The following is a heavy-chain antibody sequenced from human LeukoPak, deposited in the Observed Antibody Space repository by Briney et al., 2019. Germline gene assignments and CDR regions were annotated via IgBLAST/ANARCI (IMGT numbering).Heavy chain of an antibody. CDR2: IIASGDSA. V-gene: IGHV3-23*01. CDR1: GFTFSSYS. Sequence: GGSLRLSCAASGFTFSSYSMNWVRQVAGKGLECVSYIIASGDSAYYADSVRGRFTISRDNSKNTLYLQMDDLRAEDSAVYYCATHILFWSGLFDSWGQGALVSVSS. J-gene: IGHJ4*02. CDR3: ATHILFWSGLFDS. D-gene: IGHD3-3*01.